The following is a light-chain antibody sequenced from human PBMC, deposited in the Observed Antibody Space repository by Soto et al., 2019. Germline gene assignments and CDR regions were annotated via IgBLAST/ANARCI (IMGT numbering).Light chain of an antibody. V-gene: IGLV2-23*02. CDR1: SSDVGKYSL. CDR3: CTYAGSGSPYV. CDR2: EVN. Sequence: QSALTQPASVSGSPGQSITVSCTGTSSDVGKYSLVSWYQQHPGKAPELIIYEVNKRPSGVSDRFSGSKSGNTASLTISGLQPGDEAESLCCTYAGSGSPYVFGTGTKLTVL. J-gene: IGLJ1*01.